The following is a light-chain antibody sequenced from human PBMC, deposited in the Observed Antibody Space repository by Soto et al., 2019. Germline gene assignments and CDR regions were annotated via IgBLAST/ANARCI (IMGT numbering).Light chain of an antibody. Sequence: QSALTQPASVSGSPGQSITISCAGTSSDVGAYNPVSWYQQHPGRAPKLMIYEDYKRPSGVSDRVSGSKSGNTASLTISGLQAEDEADYYCCSYAGSRPYVSGLGPNVTLL. V-gene: IGLV2-23*01. J-gene: IGLJ1*01. CDR3: CSYAGSRPYV. CDR2: EDY. CDR1: SSDVGAYNP.